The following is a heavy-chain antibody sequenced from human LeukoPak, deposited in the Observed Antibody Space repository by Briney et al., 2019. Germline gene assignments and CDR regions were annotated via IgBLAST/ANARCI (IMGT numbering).Heavy chain of an antibody. CDR2: IYSGGST. CDR3: AKDPTDFDSSGQTYFDY. D-gene: IGHD3-22*01. Sequence: PGGSLRLSYAASGFTVSSNYMSWVRQAPGKGLEWVSVIYSGGSTYYADSVKGRFTISRDNSKNTLYLQMNSLKAEDTAIYYCAKDPTDFDSSGQTYFDYWGQGTLVTVSS. CDR1: GFTVSSNY. J-gene: IGHJ4*02. V-gene: IGHV3-53*01.